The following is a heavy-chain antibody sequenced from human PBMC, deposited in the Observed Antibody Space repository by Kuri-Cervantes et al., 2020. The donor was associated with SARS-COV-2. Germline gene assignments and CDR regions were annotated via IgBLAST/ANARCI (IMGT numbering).Heavy chain of an antibody. CDR1: GGSTASSSYY. V-gene: IGHV4-39*01. CDR3: ASAQGPYYYDSSGYYRFDY. CDR2: IYYSGST. D-gene: IGHD3-22*01. Sequence: SETLSLTCTVSGGSTASSSYYWGWIRQPPGKGLEWIGSIYYSGSTYYNPSLKSRVTISVDTSKNQFSLKLSSVTAADTAVYYCASAQGPYYYDSSGYYRFDYWGQGTLVTVSS. J-gene: IGHJ4*02.